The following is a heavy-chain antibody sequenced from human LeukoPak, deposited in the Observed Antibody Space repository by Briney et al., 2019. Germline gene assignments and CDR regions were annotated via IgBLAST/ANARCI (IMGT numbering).Heavy chain of an antibody. Sequence: ASVQVSCKASGYTFTGYYMHWVRQAPGQGLEWMGRINPNSGGTNYAQKFQGRVTMTRDTSISTVYMELSRLRSDDTAVYYCATDAYYYDSSGYSTSVHYFDYWGQGTLVTVSS. J-gene: IGHJ4*02. V-gene: IGHV1-2*06. CDR2: INPNSGGT. CDR3: ATDAYYYDSSGYSTSVHYFDY. D-gene: IGHD3-22*01. CDR1: GYTFTGYY.